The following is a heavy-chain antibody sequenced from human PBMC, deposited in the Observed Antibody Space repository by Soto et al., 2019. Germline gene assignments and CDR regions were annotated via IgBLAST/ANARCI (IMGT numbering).Heavy chain of an antibody. Sequence: GASVKVSCKASGFTFTSSAMQWVRQARGQRLEWKGWIVVGSGNTNYAQKFKKKVTITRDMSTSTAYKELSSLRSEDTAVYYCAKSATVPAAIAYWGQGTLVTVSS. CDR2: IVVGSGNT. CDR1: GFTFTSSA. D-gene: IGHD2-2*02. V-gene: IGHV1-58*02. CDR3: AKSATVPAAIAY. J-gene: IGHJ4*02.